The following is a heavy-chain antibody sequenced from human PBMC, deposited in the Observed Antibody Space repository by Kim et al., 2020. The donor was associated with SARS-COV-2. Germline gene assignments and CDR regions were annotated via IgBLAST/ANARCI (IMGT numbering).Heavy chain of an antibody. CDR2: ISYDGSNK. Sequence: GGSLRLSCAASGFTFSSYGMHWVRQAPGKGLEWVAVISYDGSNKYYADSVKGRFTISRDNSKNTLYLQMNSLRAEDTAVYYCASDGYYCSSTSCYVGYYYYYGMDVWGQGTTVTVSS. CDR1: GFTFSSYG. V-gene: IGHV3-33*05. CDR3: ASDGYYCSSTSCYVGYYYYYGMDV. J-gene: IGHJ6*02. D-gene: IGHD2-2*01.